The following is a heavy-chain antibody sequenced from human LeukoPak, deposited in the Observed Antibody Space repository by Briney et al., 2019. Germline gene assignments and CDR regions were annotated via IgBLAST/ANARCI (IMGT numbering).Heavy chain of an antibody. V-gene: IGHV4-59*01. CDR1: GGSISSYY. D-gene: IGHD2-15*01. Sequence: SETLSLTCTVSGGSISSYYWSWIRQPPGKGLEWTGYIYYSGSTNYNPSLKSRVTISVDTSKNQFSLKLSSVTAADTAVYYCAREDCSGGSCSFDPWGQGTLVTVSS. J-gene: IGHJ5*02. CDR3: AREDCSGGSCSFDP. CDR2: IYYSGST.